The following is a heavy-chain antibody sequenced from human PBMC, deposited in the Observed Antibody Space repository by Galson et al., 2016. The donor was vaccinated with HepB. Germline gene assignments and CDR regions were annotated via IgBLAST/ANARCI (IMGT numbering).Heavy chain of an antibody. CDR1: GFTFSSYE. Sequence: SLRLSCAASGFTFSSYEMNWVRQAPGKGLEWVSYISCSGSTIYYADSVKGRFTISRDNAKHSPYLQMNSLRAEDTAVYYCAREYSYGYYYFYGVDVWGQGTTVTVSS. D-gene: IGHD5-18*01. J-gene: IGHJ6*02. CDR2: ISCSGSTI. V-gene: IGHV3-48*03. CDR3: AREYSYGYYYFYGVDV.